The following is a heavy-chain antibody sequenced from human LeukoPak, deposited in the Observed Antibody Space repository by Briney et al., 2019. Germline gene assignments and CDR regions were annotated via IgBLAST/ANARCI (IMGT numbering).Heavy chain of an antibody. Sequence: GGSLRLSCAASGFKLSTYWMSWVRQAPGKGLEWVANIKQDGSEKYYVDSVKGRFTISRDNAKNSLYLQMNSLRAEDTAVYYCVRMGRYGDYDYWGQGTLVTVSS. CDR1: GFKLSTYW. D-gene: IGHD4-17*01. CDR3: VRMGRYGDYDY. CDR2: IKQDGSEK. V-gene: IGHV3-7*01. J-gene: IGHJ4*02.